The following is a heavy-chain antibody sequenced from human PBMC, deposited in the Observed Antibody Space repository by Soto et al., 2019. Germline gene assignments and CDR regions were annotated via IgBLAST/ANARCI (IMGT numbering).Heavy chain of an antibody. CDR1: EFTFSSYG. CDR3: VRELGLAY. V-gene: IGHV3-7*03. J-gene: IGHJ4*02. D-gene: IGHD7-27*01. Sequence: GGSLRLSCAASEFTFSSYGMHWVRQAPGKGLEWVANINKDGSQKNYVDSVKGRFTIARDNGQNSLSLQINSLRVEDTAVYYCVRELGLAYWGQGALVTVSS. CDR2: INKDGSQK.